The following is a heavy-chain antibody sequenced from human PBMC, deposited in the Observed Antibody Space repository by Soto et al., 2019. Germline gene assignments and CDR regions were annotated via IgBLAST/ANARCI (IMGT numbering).Heavy chain of an antibody. V-gene: IGHV3-33*01. J-gene: IGHJ4*02. CDR2: IWYDGDEK. D-gene: IGHD6-6*01. CDR1: GFSFRDYV. CDR3: ASVHRSRRYFDY. Sequence: QEQLVESGGGVVQPGRSLRLSCAASGFSFRDYVMHWVRQAPGKGLEWVAVIWYDGDEKYFAASVKGRFTISRDNSKNTVYLQMNSLRLDDTAVYYCASVHRSRRYFDYWGQGTLVTVSS.